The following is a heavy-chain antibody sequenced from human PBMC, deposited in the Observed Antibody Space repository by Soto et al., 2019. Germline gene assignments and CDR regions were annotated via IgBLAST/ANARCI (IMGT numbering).Heavy chain of an antibody. CDR1: GFTFSSYA. V-gene: IGHV3-23*01. Sequence: RGSLRLSCAASGFTFSSYAMSWVRQAPERGLEWVSAISAGGGSTYYADSVKGRFTISRDNSKNTLYLQLNSLRAEDTAVYYCAEVYSSSGYYPDYWGQGTLVTVSS. CDR2: ISAGGGST. CDR3: AEVYSSSGYYPDY. J-gene: IGHJ4*02. D-gene: IGHD3-22*01.